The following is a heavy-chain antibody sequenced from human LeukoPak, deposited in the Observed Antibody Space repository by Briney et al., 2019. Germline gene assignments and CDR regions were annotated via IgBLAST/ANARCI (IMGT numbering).Heavy chain of an antibody. CDR3: ARGHGGNSRVWYYFDY. CDR2: IYYSGST. J-gene: IGHJ4*02. Sequence: SETLSLTCTVSGGSISSGGYYWSWIRQHPGKGLEWIGYIYYSGSTHYNPSLKSRVTISVDTSKNQFSLKLSSVTAADTAVYYCARGHGGNSRVWYYFDYWGQGTLVTVSS. CDR1: GGSISSGGYY. D-gene: IGHD4-23*01. V-gene: IGHV4-31*03.